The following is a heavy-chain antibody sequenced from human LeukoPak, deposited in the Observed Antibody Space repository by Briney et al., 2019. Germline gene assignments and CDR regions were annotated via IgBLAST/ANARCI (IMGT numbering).Heavy chain of an antibody. Sequence: ASVKVSCKASGYTFNSHDINWVRQATGQGLEWMGWMNPYSGNTGYAQKFQGRVTMTRNTSISTAYMELSSLRSEDTAVYYCARAPTGIWFGETPLDYWGQGTLVTVSS. V-gene: IGHV1-8*01. J-gene: IGHJ4*02. CDR1: GYTFNSHD. CDR3: ARAPTGIWFGETPLDY. CDR2: MNPYSGNT. D-gene: IGHD3-10*01.